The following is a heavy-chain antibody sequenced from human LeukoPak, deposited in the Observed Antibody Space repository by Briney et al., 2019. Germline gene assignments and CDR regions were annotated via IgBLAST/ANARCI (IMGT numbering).Heavy chain of an antibody. J-gene: IGHJ4*02. CDR1: GFTFSSYS. V-gene: IGHV3-33*08. Sequence: PGGSLRLSCAASGFTFSSYSMNWVRQAPGKGLEWVAVIWYDGSNKYYRDSVKGRFTISRDNSKNTLYLQMNSLRAEDTAVYYCARTYDSSAPFDYWGQGTLVTVSS. D-gene: IGHD3-22*01. CDR3: ARTYDSSAPFDY. CDR2: IWYDGSNK.